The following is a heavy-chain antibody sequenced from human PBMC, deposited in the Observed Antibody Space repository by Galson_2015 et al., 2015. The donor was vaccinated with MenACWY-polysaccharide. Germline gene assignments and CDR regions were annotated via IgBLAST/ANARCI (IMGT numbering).Heavy chain of an antibody. CDR2: IKKDGSEK. D-gene: IGHD7-27*01. J-gene: IGHJ6*02. Sequence: SLRLSCAASGLTFSNWWMTWVRQAPGKGLEWVASIKKDGSEKYYVDSVKGRFTISSDNAKYSLYLQMNSLRDEDTAVYFCARGHLGLGLWGQGTTVTVSS. CDR3: ARGHLGLGL. CDR1: GLTFSNWW. V-gene: IGHV3-7*01.